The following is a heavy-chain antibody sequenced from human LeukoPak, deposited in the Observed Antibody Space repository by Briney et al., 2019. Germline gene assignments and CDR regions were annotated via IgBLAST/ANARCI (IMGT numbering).Heavy chain of an antibody. V-gene: IGHV3-23*01. CDR1: GFTFSSYA. CDR3: ARDVYYYDSSGYYYMDY. J-gene: IGHJ4*02. D-gene: IGHD3-22*01. CDR2: ISGSGGST. Sequence: GGSLRLSCAASGFTFSSYAMSWVRQAPGKGLEWVSAISGSGGSTYYADSVKGRFTISRDNSKNTLYLQMNSLRAEDTAVYYCARDVYYYDSSGYYYMDYWGQGTLVTVSS.